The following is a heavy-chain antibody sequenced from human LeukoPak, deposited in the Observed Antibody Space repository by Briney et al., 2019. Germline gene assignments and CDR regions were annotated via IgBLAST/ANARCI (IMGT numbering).Heavy chain of an antibody. D-gene: IGHD2-8*02. CDR2: IYHSGSA. J-gene: IGHJ4*02. Sequence: PSETLSLTCTVSGDSMILSTYYWGWIRQPPGMGPEWIGLIYHSGSAYYNPSLESRVAISADTSKGQFSLWLTSVAATDTALYFCARLTLCRARYCPAGPRGFDSWGQGALVIVSS. CDR1: GDSMILSTYY. V-gene: IGHV4-39*01. CDR3: ARLTLCRARYCPAGPRGFDS.